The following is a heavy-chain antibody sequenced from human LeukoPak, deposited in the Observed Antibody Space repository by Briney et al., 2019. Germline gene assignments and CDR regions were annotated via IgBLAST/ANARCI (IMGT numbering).Heavy chain of an antibody. CDR3: AKQGGSGSYYANYFDY. J-gene: IGHJ4*02. CDR2: ISGSGGST. CDR1: GFTFISYA. D-gene: IGHD3-10*01. V-gene: IGHV3-23*01. Sequence: GGSLRLSCAASGFTFISYAMSWVRQAPGKGREWVSAISGSGGSTYYADSVKGRFTISRDNSKNTLYLQMNSLRAEDTAVYYCAKQGGSGSYYANYFDYWGQGTLVTVSS.